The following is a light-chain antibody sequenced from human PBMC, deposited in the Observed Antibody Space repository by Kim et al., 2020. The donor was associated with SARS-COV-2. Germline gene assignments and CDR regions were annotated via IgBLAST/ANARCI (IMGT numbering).Light chain of an antibody. CDR1: QGITKS. J-gene: IGKJ1*01. CDR2: AAS. Sequence: GERGTITRRGSQGITKSLAGYQQKPGKVPQRLIYAASAVQSGVPSRFSGSGSGTDFTLTISSLQPEEGATYYCQKYNSAHWTFGQGNKVDIK. V-gene: IGKV1-27*01. CDR3: QKYNSAHWT.